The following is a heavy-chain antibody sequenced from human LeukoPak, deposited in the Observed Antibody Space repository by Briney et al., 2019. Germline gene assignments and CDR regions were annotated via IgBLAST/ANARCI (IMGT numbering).Heavy chain of an antibody. J-gene: IGHJ6*02. CDR1: GASSTSYY. V-gene: IGHV4-59*08. CDR2: IHYSGTT. Sequence: SETLSLTCTVSGASSTSYYWSWIRQPPGKGLEWMGYIHYSGTTNYNPTVTTRVTFSVDTSKAPVSLKLRSVTAADTAVYYCARHLPNRGSYGMDAWDQGTTVPVSS. D-gene: IGHD1-26*01. CDR3: ARHLPNRGSYGMDA.